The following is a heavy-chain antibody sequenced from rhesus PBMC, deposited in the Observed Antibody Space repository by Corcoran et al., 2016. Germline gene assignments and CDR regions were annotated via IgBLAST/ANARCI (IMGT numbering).Heavy chain of an antibody. Sequence: QVQLQESGPGLVKPSETLSLTCAVSGYSISGYYWSWIRQAPGKGREWIGYITYRGSTRYNPSLKSRDTISRGTSQNRFSLKLSSVTAADTAVYYCARAPYYDSGYSYHWYFDLWGPGTPITISS. CDR3: ARAPYYDSGYSYHWYFDL. J-gene: IGHJ2*01. CDR1: GYSISGYY. V-gene: IGHV4-122*02. D-gene: IGHD3-28*01. CDR2: ITYRGST.